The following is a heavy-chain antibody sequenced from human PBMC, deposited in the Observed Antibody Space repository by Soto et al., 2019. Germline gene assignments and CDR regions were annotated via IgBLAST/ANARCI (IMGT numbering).Heavy chain of an antibody. J-gene: IGHJ4*02. D-gene: IGHD2-15*01. CDR1: GYTFNSYG. CDR3: ARDYCSGGNCYLLFDY. Sequence: QVQLVQSGAEVKKPGASVKVSCKASGYTFNSYGISWVRQAPGQGLEWMGWISAHNGNTNYAQNFQGRVTMTTERSTSTAYMELRSLRSDDTAVYYCARDYCSGGNCYLLFDYWGQGTLVTVSS. CDR2: ISAHNGNT. V-gene: IGHV1-18*01.